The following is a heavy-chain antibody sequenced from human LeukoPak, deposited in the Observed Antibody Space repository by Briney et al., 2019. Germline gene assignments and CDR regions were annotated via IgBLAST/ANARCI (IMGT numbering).Heavy chain of an antibody. Sequence: GSLRLSCAASGFTFSSYGMHWVRQAPGKGLEWVAVIWYDGSNKYYADSVKGRFTISRDNSKNTLYLQMNSLRAEDTAVYYCAKDSYYGSGSYYFDYWGQGTLVTVSS. CDR3: AKDSYYGSGSYYFDY. CDR2: IWYDGSNK. J-gene: IGHJ4*02. V-gene: IGHV3-33*06. CDR1: GFTFSSYG. D-gene: IGHD3-10*01.